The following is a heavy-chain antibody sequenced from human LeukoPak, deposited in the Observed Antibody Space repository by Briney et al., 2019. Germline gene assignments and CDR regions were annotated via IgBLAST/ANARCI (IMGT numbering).Heavy chain of an antibody. Sequence: SVKVSCKASGGTFSSYAISWVRQAPGQGLEWMGGIIPIFGTANYAQKFQGRVTITTDESTSTAYMELSSLRSEDTAVYYCASGYCSSTSCSYMDFDYWGQGTLVTVSS. CDR3: ASGYCSSTSCSYMDFDY. CDR2: IIPIFGTA. J-gene: IGHJ4*02. V-gene: IGHV1-69*05. CDR1: GGTFSSYA. D-gene: IGHD2-2*03.